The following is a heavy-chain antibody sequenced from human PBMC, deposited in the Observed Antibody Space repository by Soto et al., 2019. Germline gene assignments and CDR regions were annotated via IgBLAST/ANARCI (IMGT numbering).Heavy chain of an antibody. J-gene: IGHJ6*02. CDR2: IYYSGST. D-gene: IGHD2-2*01. V-gene: IGHV4-31*03. CDR1: GGSISSGGYY. CDR3: ARDRDIVVVPAATHYYYYGMDV. Sequence: SETLSLTCTVSGGSISSGGYYWSWIRQHPGKGLEWIGYIYYSGSTYYNPSLKSRVTISVDTSKNQFSLKLSSVTAADTAVYYCARDRDIVVVPAATHYYYYGMDVWGQGTTVTVSS.